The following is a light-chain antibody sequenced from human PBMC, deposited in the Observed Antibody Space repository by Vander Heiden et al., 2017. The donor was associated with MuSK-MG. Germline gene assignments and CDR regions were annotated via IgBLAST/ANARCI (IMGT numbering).Light chain of an antibody. J-gene: IGKJ1*01. CDR1: QSVSSSY. CDR3: QQDGSSPRT. Sequence: LTQSPGTLSLSPGARATLSCRASQSVSSSYLAWYQQKPGQAPRLLIYGASSRASGIPDRFSGSGSGTDFTLTISRLDPEDFAVYYCQQDGSSPRTFGQGTKVEIK. CDR2: GAS. V-gene: IGKV3-20*01.